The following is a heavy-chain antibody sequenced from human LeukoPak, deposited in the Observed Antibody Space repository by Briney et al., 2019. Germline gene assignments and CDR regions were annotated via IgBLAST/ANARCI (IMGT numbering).Heavy chain of an antibody. CDR3: ATLRRNSDRSGYYYYYDY. J-gene: IGHJ4*02. Sequence: PGGSLRLSCAASGYTFSSYSINWVRQAPGKGPEWVSPISVGRNYVDYADSVRGRFSVAGDDARNSLYLQMDSLRGDDTAVYYCATLRRNSDRSGYYYYYDYWGQGTLVTVSS. CDR1: GYTFSSYS. D-gene: IGHD3-22*01. CDR2: ISVGRNYV. V-gene: IGHV3-21*01.